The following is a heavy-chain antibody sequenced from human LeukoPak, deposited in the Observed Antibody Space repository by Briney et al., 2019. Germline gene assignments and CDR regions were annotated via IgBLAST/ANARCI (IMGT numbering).Heavy chain of an antibody. J-gene: IGHJ4*02. D-gene: IGHD3-22*01. V-gene: IGHV1-46*01. CDR3: ARCHHYYDIRFDY. CDR1: GYTFTSYY. Sequence: ASVKVSCKASGYTFTSYYIHWVRQAPGQGLEWMGIINPSGGSTGYAQKFQGRVSMTRDTSTSTIYMELSSLRSEDTAVYYCARCHHYYDIRFDYWGQGTLVTVSS. CDR2: INPSGGST.